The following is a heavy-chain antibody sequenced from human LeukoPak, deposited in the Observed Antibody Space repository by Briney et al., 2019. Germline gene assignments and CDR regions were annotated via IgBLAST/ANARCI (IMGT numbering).Heavy chain of an antibody. J-gene: IGHJ4*02. CDR1: GFSFSDYY. CDR3: AKIAGTYSPDY. CDR2: ISSSGTYT. V-gene: IGHV3-11*06. Sequence: GGSLRLSCAASGFSFSDYYMTWIRQAPGKGLEWVSYISSSGTYTNYADSVKGRFTISRDNAKNSLYPQMNSLSAEDTAVYYCAKIAGTYSPDYWGQGTLVTASS. D-gene: IGHD1-26*01.